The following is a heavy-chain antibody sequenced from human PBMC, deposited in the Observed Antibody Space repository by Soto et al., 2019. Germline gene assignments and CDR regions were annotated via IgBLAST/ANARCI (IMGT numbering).Heavy chain of an antibody. Sequence: QLQLQESGPGLVKPSETLSLTCTVSGGSISSSSYYWGWIRQPPGKGLEWIGSIYSGGSTYYNPPLKSRVTISVDKSRNQSSLQLSSVTAADTAVYYCARHKDIVLVGFDPWGQGTLVTVSS. D-gene: IGHD2-2*01. V-gene: IGHV4-39*01. CDR1: GGSISSSSYY. CDR3: ARHKDIVLVGFDP. J-gene: IGHJ5*02. CDR2: IYSGGST.